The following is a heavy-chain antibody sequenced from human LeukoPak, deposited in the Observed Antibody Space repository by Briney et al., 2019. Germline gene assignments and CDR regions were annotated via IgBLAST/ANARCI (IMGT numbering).Heavy chain of an antibody. D-gene: IGHD6-19*01. CDR2: ISPYNGNT. CDR1: GYTSTSYG. J-gene: IGHJ4*02. CDR3: AREGGSGWSVI. V-gene: IGHV1-18*04. Sequence: GASVKVSCKASGYTSTSYGITWVRQAPGQGLEWMGWISPYNGNTNYAQKVQGRVTMTTDTSTSTAYMELRSLRSDDTAVYYCAREGGSGWSVIWGQGTLVTVSS.